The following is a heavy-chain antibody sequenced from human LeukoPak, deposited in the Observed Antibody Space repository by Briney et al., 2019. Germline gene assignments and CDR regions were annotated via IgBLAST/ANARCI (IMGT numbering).Heavy chain of an antibody. D-gene: IGHD3-10*01. CDR3: AKGGSGSYNFDY. CDR1: GYSFTIYW. Sequence: GESLKISCKGSGYSFTIYWIDWVRQVPGKGLEWMGIIYPGDSDTRYSPSLQGQVTLSADKSISTAYLQWSSLKASDTDMYYCAKGGSGSYNFDYWGQGTLVTVSS. CDR2: IYPGDSDT. J-gene: IGHJ4*01. V-gene: IGHV5-51*01.